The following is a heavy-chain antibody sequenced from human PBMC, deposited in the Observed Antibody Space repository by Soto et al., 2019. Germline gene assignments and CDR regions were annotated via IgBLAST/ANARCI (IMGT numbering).Heavy chain of an antibody. J-gene: IGHJ4*02. D-gene: IGHD3-3*01. CDR2: IYPGDSDT. Sequence: GESLKISCKGSGYSFTSYWIGWVRQMPGKGLEWMGIIYPGDSDTRYSPSFQGQVTISADKSISTAYLQWSSLKASDNAMYYCERPSYDFWSGFDHWGQGTLVTVSS. CDR3: ERPSYDFWSGFDH. V-gene: IGHV5-51*01. CDR1: GYSFTSYW.